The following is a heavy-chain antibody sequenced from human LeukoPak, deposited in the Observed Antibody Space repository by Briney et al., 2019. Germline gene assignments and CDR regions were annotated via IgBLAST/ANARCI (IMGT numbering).Heavy chain of an antibody. CDR2: IKQDGSEK. J-gene: IGHJ4*02. Sequence: GGSLRLSCAASGFAFSSNWMNWVRQAPGKRLEWVANIKQDGSEKYYVDSVKGRFTISRDNAKNSLYLQMSSLRTEDTAVYYCARDFSPLTADYWGQGTLVTVSS. CDR3: ARDFSPLTADY. CDR1: GFAFSSNW. V-gene: IGHV3-7*03. D-gene: IGHD3-9*01.